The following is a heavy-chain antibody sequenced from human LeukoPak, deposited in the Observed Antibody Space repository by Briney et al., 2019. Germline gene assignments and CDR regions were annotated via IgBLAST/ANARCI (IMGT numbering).Heavy chain of an antibody. CDR3: AREGIAAAGRRYNWFDP. D-gene: IGHD6-13*01. CDR1: GYTFTGYY. CDR2: INPNSGGT. Sequence: ASVKVSCKASGYTFTGYYMHWVRQAPGQGLEWMGWINPNSGGTNYAQKFQGRVTMTRDTSTSTAYMELSRLRSDDTAVYYCAREGIAAAGRRYNWFDPWGQGTLVTVSS. V-gene: IGHV1-2*02. J-gene: IGHJ5*02.